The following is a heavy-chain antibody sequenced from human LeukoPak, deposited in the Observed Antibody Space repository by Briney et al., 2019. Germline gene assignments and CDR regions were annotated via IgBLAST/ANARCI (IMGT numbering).Heavy chain of an antibody. Sequence: ASVKVSCKASGYTFTGYYMHWVRQAPRQGLEWMGWINPHTGGTNYAQKFQGRVTMTRDTSISTAYMELSGLTSDDTAVYYCARPYCSGGFCHDYFDYWGQGTLVTVSS. D-gene: IGHD2-15*01. CDR3: ARPYCSGGFCHDYFDY. J-gene: IGHJ4*02. V-gene: IGHV1-2*02. CDR1: GYTFTGYY. CDR2: INPHTGGT.